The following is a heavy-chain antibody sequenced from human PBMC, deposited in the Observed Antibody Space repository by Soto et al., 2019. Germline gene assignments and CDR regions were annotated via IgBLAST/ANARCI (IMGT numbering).Heavy chain of an antibody. CDR2: ISSNGGST. CDR1: GFTFSSYA. Sequence: GGSLRLSCSASGFTFSSYAIHWVRQAPGKGLEYVSAISSNGGSTYYADSVKGRFTISRDNSKNTLYLQMSSLRAEDTAVYYCVKDRKRIVGATGALGLFDYWGQGTLVTVSS. J-gene: IGHJ4*02. D-gene: IGHD1-26*01. V-gene: IGHV3-64D*06. CDR3: VKDRKRIVGATGALGLFDY.